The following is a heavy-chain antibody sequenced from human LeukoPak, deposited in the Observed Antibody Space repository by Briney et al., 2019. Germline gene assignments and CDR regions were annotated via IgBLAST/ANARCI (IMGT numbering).Heavy chain of an antibody. CDR3: ARSRVWGTRLNWFDP. V-gene: IGHV4-34*01. CDR2: INHSGST. D-gene: IGHD3-16*01. Sequence: PSETLSLTCAVYGGSFSGYYWSWIRQPPGKGLEWIGEINHSGSTNYNPSLKSRVTISVDTSKNQFSLKLSSVTAADTAVYYCARSRVWGTRLNWFDPWGQGTLVTVSS. CDR1: GGSFSGYY. J-gene: IGHJ5*02.